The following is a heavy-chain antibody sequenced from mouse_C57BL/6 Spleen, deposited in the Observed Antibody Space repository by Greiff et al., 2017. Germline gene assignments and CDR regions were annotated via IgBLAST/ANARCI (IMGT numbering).Heavy chain of an antibody. CDR2: INPNNGGM. CDR3: ARSSGSYAMDY. CDR1: GYTFMDYN. V-gene: IGHV1-22*01. Sequence: EVKLVESGPELVKPGASVKMSCKASGYTFMDYNMNWVKQSHGKSLEWIGYINPNNGGMSYNQKFKGKATLTVSKSSSTAYMELRSLTSEYSAVYCCARSSGSYAMDYWGQGTSVTVSS. D-gene: IGHD3-2*02. J-gene: IGHJ4*01.